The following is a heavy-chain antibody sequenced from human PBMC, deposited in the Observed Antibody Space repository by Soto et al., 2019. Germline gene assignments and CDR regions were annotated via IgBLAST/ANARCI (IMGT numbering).Heavy chain of an antibody. CDR3: AKGGGPVVQAAFWLDP. Sequence: LRLSCIASGFTFSAYAMTWVRQAPGKGLEWVSAISGDASRTYYADSVKGRFSISRDNSKKTLFLQMNSLKAEDTALYYCAKGGGPVVQAAFWLDPRGQGTPVTVYS. V-gene: IGHV3-23*01. CDR2: ISGDASRT. CDR1: GFTFSAYA. D-gene: IGHD2-15*01. J-gene: IGHJ5*02.